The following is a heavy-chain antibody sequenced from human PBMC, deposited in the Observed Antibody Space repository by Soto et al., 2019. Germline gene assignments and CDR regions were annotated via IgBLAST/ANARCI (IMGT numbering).Heavy chain of an antibody. CDR3: AGGGVVAAMSY. CDR2: ISGSSSYI. D-gene: IGHD2-15*01. J-gene: IGHJ4*02. CDR1: GFSFSDYA. V-gene: IGHV3-21*01. Sequence: GGSLRLSCKASGFSFSDYAMTWVRQAPGKGLEWVSVISGSSSYIYYADSVKGRFTISRDNAKNSLYLQMNSLRAEDTAVYYCAGGGVVAAMSYWGQGTLVTVSS.